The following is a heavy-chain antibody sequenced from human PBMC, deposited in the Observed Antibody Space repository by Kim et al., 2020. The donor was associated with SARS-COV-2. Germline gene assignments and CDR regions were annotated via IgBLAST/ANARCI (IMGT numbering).Heavy chain of an antibody. CDR2: IYSGGSST. CDR3: AKDLGGLSVNI. D-gene: IGHD2-8*02. CDR1: GFTFSSYA. V-gene: IGHV3-23*03. J-gene: IGHJ3*02. Sequence: GGSLRLSCAASGFTFSSYAMSWVRQAPGKGLERVSVIYSGGSSTYYADSVKGRFTISRDNSKNTLYLQMNSLRAEDTAVYYCAKDLGGLSVNIWGQGTMVTVSS.